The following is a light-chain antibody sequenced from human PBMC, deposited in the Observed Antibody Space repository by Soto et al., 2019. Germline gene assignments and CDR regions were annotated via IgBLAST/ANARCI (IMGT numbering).Light chain of an antibody. CDR3: SSFTSDTTNV. CDR2: EVS. V-gene: IGLV2-14*01. CDR1: SSDVGGYNY. Sequence: QSVLTQPPSASGSPGQSVTISCTGTSSDVGGYNYASWYQQHPGKAPKLMIYEVSKRPSGVSNRFSGSKSGNTASLTISGLQAEDEADYYCSSFTSDTTNVFGTGTKVTVL. J-gene: IGLJ1*01.